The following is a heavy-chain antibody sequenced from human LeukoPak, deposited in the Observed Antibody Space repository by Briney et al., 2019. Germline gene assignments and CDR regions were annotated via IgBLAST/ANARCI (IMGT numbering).Heavy chain of an antibody. CDR3: ARGRHYDFKPYYFDY. D-gene: IGHD3-22*01. J-gene: IGHJ4*02. CDR1: GGSFSGYY. Sequence: SETLSLTCAVYGGSFSGYYWGWIRHPPGPGLEWIGEINHSGSTNYNPSLKSRVTISVDTSKNQFSLKLSSVTAADTAVYYCARGRHYDFKPYYFDYWGQGTLVTVSS. V-gene: IGHV4-34*01. CDR2: INHSGST.